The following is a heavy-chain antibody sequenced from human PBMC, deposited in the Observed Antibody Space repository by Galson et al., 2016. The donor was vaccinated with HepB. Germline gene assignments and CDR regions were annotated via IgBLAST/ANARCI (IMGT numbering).Heavy chain of an antibody. Sequence: SLRLSCAASGFYFDDYAMHWVRQLPGKGLEWVSGINWNSGNTGYAASVKGRFTISRDNAKKSLYLQMNSLRPEDTALYDCVKDKMLEYEYGSPDYCCQGTLVTFSS. CDR1: GFYFDDYA. J-gene: IGHJ4*02. CDR3: VKDKMLEYEYGSPDY. CDR2: INWNSGNT. D-gene: IGHD6-6*01. V-gene: IGHV3-9*01.